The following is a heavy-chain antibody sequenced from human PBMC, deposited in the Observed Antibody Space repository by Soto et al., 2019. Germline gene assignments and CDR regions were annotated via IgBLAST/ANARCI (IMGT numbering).Heavy chain of an antibody. CDR1: GYTFTSYA. Sequence: ASVKVSCKASGYTFTSYAMHWVRQAPGQRLEWMGWINAGNGNTKYSQKFQGRVTITRDTSASTAYMELSSLRSEDTAVYYCARDGAMIVRSSTGYFQHWGQGTLVTVSS. D-gene: IGHD3-22*01. J-gene: IGHJ1*01. CDR3: ARDGAMIVRSSTGYFQH. V-gene: IGHV1-3*01. CDR2: INAGNGNT.